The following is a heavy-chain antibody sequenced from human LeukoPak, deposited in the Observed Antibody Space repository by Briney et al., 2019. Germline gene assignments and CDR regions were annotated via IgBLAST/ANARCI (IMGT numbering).Heavy chain of an antibody. D-gene: IGHD3-3*01. CDR3: ARGRNYDFWSGYYNFDY. CDR1: GGSISSSSYY. V-gene: IGHV4-39*07. Sequence: SETLSLTCTVSGGSISSSSYYWGWIRQPPGKGLEWIRSIYYSGSTYYNPSLKSRVTISVDTSKNQFSLKLSSVTAADTAVYYCARGRNYDFWSGYYNFDYWGQGTLVTVSS. CDR2: IYYSGST. J-gene: IGHJ4*02.